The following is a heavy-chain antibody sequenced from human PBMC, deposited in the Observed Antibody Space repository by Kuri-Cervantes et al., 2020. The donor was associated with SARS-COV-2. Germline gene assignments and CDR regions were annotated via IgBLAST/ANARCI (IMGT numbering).Heavy chain of an antibody. D-gene: IGHD3-3*01. J-gene: IGHJ4*02. Sequence: GGSLKIPCQGSGYSFSSYWIGWVRQMPGKGLEWRGIIYPADSETRYSPSFQGQVTISADQSTTTAYLPWSTLKASDTAMYYIARLLFWSGFVDSWGQGTLVTVPS. CDR3: ARLLFWSGFVDS. V-gene: IGHV5-51*01. CDR1: GYSFSSYW. CDR2: IYPADSET.